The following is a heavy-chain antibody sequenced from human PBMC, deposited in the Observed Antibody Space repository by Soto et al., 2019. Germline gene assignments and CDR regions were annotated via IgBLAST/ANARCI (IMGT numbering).Heavy chain of an antibody. J-gene: IGHJ6*02. D-gene: IGHD2-2*01. Sequence: PGGSLRLSCAASGFTFSSYSMNWFRQAPGKGLEWVSYISSSSSTIYYADSVKGRFTISRDNAKNSLYLQMNSLRDEDTAVYYCASLGYCSSTSCYADYYYGMDVWGQGTTVTVSS. V-gene: IGHV3-48*02. CDR2: ISSSSSTI. CDR1: GFTFSSYS. CDR3: ASLGYCSSTSCYADYYYGMDV.